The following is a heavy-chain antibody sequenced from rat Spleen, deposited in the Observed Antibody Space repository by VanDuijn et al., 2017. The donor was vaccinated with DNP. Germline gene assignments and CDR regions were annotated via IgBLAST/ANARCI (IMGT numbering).Heavy chain of an antibody. D-gene: IGHD4-1*01. CDR3: TRRGTGTTRNYFAN. CDR2: IGSDGYAP. J-gene: IGHJ2*01. CDR1: GFTFSDYY. V-gene: IGHV5-20*01. Sequence: EVQLVESGGGLVQPGRSLKLSCAASGFTFSDYYMAWVRQAPTKGLEWVAYIGSDGYAPYYGDSVKGRFTISRDNAKSTLYLQMDSLRSEDTATYYCTRRGTGTTRNYFANWGQGVMVTVSS.